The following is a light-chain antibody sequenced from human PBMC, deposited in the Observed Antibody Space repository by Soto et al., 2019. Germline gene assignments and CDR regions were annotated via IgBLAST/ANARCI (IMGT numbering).Light chain of an antibody. J-gene: IGKJ5*01. V-gene: IGKV3-20*01. CDR2: GAS. CDR1: QSVSSSY. CDR3: QHFGGTTFT. Sequence: EIVFTQSPGTLSLSPGARVTLSCRASQSVSSSYLAWYQQRPGQTPSLLIYGASTRATGIPDRFSGSGSGTHFTLTISRLEPGDFAVYYCQHFGGTTFTFGQGTRLEIK.